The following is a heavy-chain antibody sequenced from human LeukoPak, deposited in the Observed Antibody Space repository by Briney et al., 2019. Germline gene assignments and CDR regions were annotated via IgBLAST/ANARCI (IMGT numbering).Heavy chain of an antibody. V-gene: IGHV3-48*03. CDR3: ARVGGYCSGGSCYSLYYYGMDV. J-gene: IGHJ6*04. CDR1: GFTFSSYE. CDR2: ISSCGSTI. Sequence: GGSLRLSCAASGFTFSSYEMNWVRQAPGKGLEWVSYISSCGSTIYYADSVKGRFTISRDNAKNSLYLQMNSLRAEDTAVYYCARVGGYCSGGSCYSLYYYGMDVWGKGTTVTVSS. D-gene: IGHD2-15*01.